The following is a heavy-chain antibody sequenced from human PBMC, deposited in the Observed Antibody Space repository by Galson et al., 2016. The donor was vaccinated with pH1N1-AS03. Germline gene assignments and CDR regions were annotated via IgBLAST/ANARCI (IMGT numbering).Heavy chain of an antibody. CDR1: PGSIINYY. CDR3: ARGQRYFGNFDY. J-gene: IGHJ4*02. V-gene: IGHV4-59*01. D-gene: IGHD3-9*01. Sequence: SETLSLTCTVSPGSIINYYWNWIRQPPGRGLEWIGAIYYSGGTRYSPSLQSRVTISVDTSKNQFSLELTSVSAADTAVYYCARGQRYFGNFDYWGQGALGTVSS. CDR2: IYYSGGT.